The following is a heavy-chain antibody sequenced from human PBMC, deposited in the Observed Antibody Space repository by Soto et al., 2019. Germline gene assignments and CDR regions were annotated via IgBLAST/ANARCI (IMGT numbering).Heavy chain of an antibody. CDR3: AKDVNYDMLAGYYYY. CDR1: GFTLGNYG. J-gene: IGHJ4*01. CDR2: IRGRGGTT. D-gene: IGHD3-9*01. V-gene: IGHV3-23*01. Sequence: PGESLKISCAAPGFTLGNYGMTWVRQAPGKGLQWVSTIRGRGGTTYYADSVKGRFTISRDDSRNTLYLQMNSLRVEDTAVYFCAKDVNYDMLAGYYYYWGHGTLVTVSS.